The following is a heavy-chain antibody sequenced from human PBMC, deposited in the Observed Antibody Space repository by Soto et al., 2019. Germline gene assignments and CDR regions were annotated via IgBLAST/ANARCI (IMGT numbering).Heavy chain of an antibody. V-gene: IGHV3-23*01. Sequence: EVQLLESGGGLVQPGGSLRLSCAVSGFSFSNSAMTWVRQAPGKGLEGVSGISGSGDITYNTDSVKGRFAISRDTSKNVVYLQMRSLRAEDTAVYYCAKVPQWVLRYHDWFFDYWGQGTLVTVSS. CDR2: ISGSGDIT. J-gene: IGHJ4*02. CDR3: AKVPQWVLRYHDWFFDY. D-gene: IGHD3-9*01. CDR1: GFSFSNSA.